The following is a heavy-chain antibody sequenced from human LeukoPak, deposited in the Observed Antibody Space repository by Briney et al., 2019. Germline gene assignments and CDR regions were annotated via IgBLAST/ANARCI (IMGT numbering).Heavy chain of an antibody. J-gene: IGHJ6*03. Sequence: PGGSLRLSCATSGFYFESYAMSWVRQAPGKGLEWVSGVSGSGASTYYADSVKGRFTIPRDSSKNTLYLQLNSLRVEDTAVYYCARVYGSSNYYYDRYYYYMDVWGRGTTVTVSS. V-gene: IGHV3-23*01. D-gene: IGHD3-22*01. CDR1: GFYFESYA. CDR2: VSGSGAST. CDR3: ARVYGSSNYYYDRYYYYMDV.